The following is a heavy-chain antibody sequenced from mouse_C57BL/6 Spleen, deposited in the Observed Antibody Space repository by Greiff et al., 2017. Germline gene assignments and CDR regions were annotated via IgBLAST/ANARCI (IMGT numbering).Heavy chain of an antibody. CDR3: ASSTAQATYYAMDY. V-gene: IGHV1-64*01. Sequence: QVQLQQPGAELVKPGASVKLSCKASGYTFTSSWMHWVKQRPGQGLEWIGMIHPNSGSTNYNEKFKSKATLTVDKSSSTAYMQLSSLTSEDSAVYDCASSTAQATYYAMDYWGQGTSVTVSS. CDR1: GYTFTSSW. CDR2: IHPNSGST. D-gene: IGHD3-2*02. J-gene: IGHJ4*01.